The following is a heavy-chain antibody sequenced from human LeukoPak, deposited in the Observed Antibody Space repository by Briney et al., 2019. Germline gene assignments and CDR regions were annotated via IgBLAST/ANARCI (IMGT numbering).Heavy chain of an antibody. J-gene: IGHJ4*02. D-gene: IGHD4-17*01. Sequence: MASETLSLTCTVSGGSISSYYWTWIRQPPGKGLEWIGYNSYSGSTNYNPSLKSRVTISVDKSKNQFSLKLSTVTAADTAVYYCARTNYGDYAIDYWGQGTLVTVSS. CDR3: ARTNYGDYAIDY. CDR1: GGSISSYY. CDR2: NSYSGST. V-gene: IGHV4-59*12.